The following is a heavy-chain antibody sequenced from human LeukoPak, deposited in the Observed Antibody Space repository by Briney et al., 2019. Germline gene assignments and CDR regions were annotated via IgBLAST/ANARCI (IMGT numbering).Heavy chain of an antibody. CDR3: ARDVTGSYYNPYYYMDV. CDR2: INWNGGST. V-gene: IGHV3-20*04. J-gene: IGHJ6*03. Sequence: PGGSLRLSCAASGFTFDDYGMSWVRQAPGKGLEWVSGINWNGGSTGYADSVKGRFTISRDNAKNSLYLQMNSLRAEDTAVYYCARDVTGSYYNPYYYMDVWGKGTTVTVSS. CDR1: GFTFDDYG. D-gene: IGHD3-10*01.